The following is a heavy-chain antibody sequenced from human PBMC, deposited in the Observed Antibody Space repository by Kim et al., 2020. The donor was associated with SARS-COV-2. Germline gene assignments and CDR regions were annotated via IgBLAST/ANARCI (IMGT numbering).Heavy chain of an antibody. CDR3: ARVRGIFISGDYRRSRYFDY. CDR2: INPSDGST. J-gene: IGHJ4*01. CDR1: GYTFINYY. Sequence: ASLKVSCKASGYTFINYYIHWVRQAPGQGLEWMGIINPSDGSTNYAPKFQGRLTMTRDTSTSTVYMQVSSLRSDDTAVYYCARVRGIFISGDYRRSRYFDYWGQGTLVTVSS. D-gene: IGHD3-3*02. V-gene: IGHV1-46*01.